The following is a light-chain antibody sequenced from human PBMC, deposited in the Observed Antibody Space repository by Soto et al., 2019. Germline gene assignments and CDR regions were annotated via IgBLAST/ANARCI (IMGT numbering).Light chain of an antibody. Sequence: EIEMTQSPATLSVSPGERAILSCRASQSVSNNLAWYQQKPGQAPSLLIYHASTRATGIPARFSGSGSGTELTLTISSLQSEDFAVYYCQQYNQWPLTFGGGTKVEIK. CDR2: HAS. V-gene: IGKV3-15*01. J-gene: IGKJ4*01. CDR3: QQYNQWPLT. CDR1: QSVSNN.